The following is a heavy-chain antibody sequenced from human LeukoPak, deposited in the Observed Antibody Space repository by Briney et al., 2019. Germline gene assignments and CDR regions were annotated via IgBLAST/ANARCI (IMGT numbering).Heavy chain of an antibody. CDR2: IYYSGST. CDR1: GGSISSTSYY. J-gene: IGHJ6*03. V-gene: IGHV4-39*07. Sequence: SETLSLTCTVSGGSISSTSYYWGWLRQPPGKGLEWIGSIYYSGSTYYNPSLKSRVTISVDTSKNQFSLKLTSVTAADTAVYYCARDRGSGWYNGYYYYMDVWGKGTTVTISS. CDR3: ARDRGSGWYNGYYYYMDV. D-gene: IGHD6-19*01.